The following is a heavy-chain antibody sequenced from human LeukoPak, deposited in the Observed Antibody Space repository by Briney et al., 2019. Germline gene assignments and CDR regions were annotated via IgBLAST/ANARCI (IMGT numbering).Heavy chain of an antibody. Sequence: PGRSLRLSCAASGFTFSSYGMHWVRQAPGKGLEWVAVIWYDGSNKYYADSVKGRFTISRDNSKNTLYLQMNSLRAEDTAVYYCASLYSNSRTDYWGQGTLVTVSS. V-gene: IGHV3-33*01. D-gene: IGHD2/OR15-2a*01. CDR3: ASLYSNSRTDY. J-gene: IGHJ4*02. CDR2: IWYDGSNK. CDR1: GFTFSSYG.